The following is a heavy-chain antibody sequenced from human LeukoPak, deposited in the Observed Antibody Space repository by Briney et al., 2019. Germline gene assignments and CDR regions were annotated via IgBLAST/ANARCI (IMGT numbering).Heavy chain of an antibody. Sequence: SETLSLTCTVSGGSISSGGHYWSWIRQPAGKGLEYLGRISSTGSTNYNPSLRSRVTISADTSKNHFSLKLTSVTAADTAVYYCARRGISKYCSSTSCYINWYFDLWGRGTLVTVSS. CDR2: ISSTGST. CDR1: GGSISSGGHY. D-gene: IGHD2-2*02. V-gene: IGHV4-61*02. CDR3: ARRGISKYCSSTSCYINWYFDL. J-gene: IGHJ2*01.